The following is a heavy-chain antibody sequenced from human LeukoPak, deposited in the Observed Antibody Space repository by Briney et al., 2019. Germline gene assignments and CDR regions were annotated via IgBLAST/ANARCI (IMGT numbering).Heavy chain of an antibody. J-gene: IGHJ3*02. CDR3: AKEPYSSSWYDAFDI. V-gene: IGHV3-23*01. CDR1: GFTFSTFA. CDR2: IFPSGGEI. D-gene: IGHD6-13*01. Sequence: GGSLRLSCAASGFTFSTFAMIWVRQPPGKGLEWVSSIFPSGGEIHYADSVRGRFTISRDNSKSTLSLQMNSLRAEDTAVYYCAKEPYSSSWYDAFDIWGQGTMVTVSS.